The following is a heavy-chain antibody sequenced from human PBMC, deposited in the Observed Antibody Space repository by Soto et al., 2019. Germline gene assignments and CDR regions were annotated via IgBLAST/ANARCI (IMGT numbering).Heavy chain of an antibody. V-gene: IGHV4-59*12. CDR1: GGSMSDNY. CDR2: IHYRGHS. CDR3: ARGQVAIVATH. J-gene: IGHJ1*01. Sequence: SETLSLTCSVSGGSMSDNYWSWIRQPPGKGLEWIAWIHYRGHSSSNPSLKSRVTISIDTSKNQFFLTLKSVTAADTDVYYCARGQVAIVATHWDQGTLVT. D-gene: IGHD5-12*01.